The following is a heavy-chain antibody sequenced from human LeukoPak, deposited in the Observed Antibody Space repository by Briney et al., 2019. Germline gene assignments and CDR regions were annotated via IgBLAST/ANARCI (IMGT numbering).Heavy chain of an antibody. J-gene: IGHJ4*02. CDR3: VRDDDFGFDH. V-gene: IGHV3-66*01. CDR1: GFTDRSNY. CDR2: IYSGGST. Sequence: PGGSLRLSCATSGFTDRSNYMNWVRQTPGKGLQWVSIIYSGGSTYYADSVRGRFITSRDDSKDTMYLQMNNLRAEDTALYYCVRDDDFGFDHWGQGTLVTVSS. D-gene: IGHD3-3*01.